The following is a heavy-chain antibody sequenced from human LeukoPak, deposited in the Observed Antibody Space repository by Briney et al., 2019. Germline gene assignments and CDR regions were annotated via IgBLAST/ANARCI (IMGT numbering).Heavy chain of an antibody. CDR2: MNPNSGNT. Sequence: AASVTVSCTASGYTFTSYDINWVRQATGQGLEWMGWMNPNSGNTGYAQKFQGRVTMTRNTSISTAYMELSSLRSEDTAVYYCAIGGMSGYDLSYYYMDVWGKGTTVTISS. D-gene: IGHD5-12*01. CDR3: AIGGMSGYDLSYYYMDV. V-gene: IGHV1-8*01. CDR1: GYTFTSYD. J-gene: IGHJ6*03.